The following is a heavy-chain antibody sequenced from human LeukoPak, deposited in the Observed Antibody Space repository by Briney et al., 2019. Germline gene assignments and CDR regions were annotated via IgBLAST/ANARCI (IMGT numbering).Heavy chain of an antibody. Sequence: GGSLRLSCAASGFTFSRYWMHWVRQAPGKGLVWVSRINTDGRTITYADSVKGRFTISRDNAKNTLYLQMNSLRAEDTAVYYCVRSAFLTTEFYFDYWGHGTLVTVSS. D-gene: IGHD4-11*01. CDR2: INTDGRTI. J-gene: IGHJ4*01. V-gene: IGHV3-74*01. CDR1: GFTFSRYW. CDR3: VRSAFLTTEFYFDY.